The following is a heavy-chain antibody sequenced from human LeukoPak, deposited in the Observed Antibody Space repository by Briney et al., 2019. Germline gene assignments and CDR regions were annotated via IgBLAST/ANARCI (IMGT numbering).Heavy chain of an antibody. Sequence: SETLSLTCAVYGGSFSGYYWSWIRQPPGKGLEWIGEINHSGSTYYNPSLKSRVTISVDTSKNQFSLKLSSVTAADTAVYYCARRILRFLEWLPFDPWGQGTLVTVSS. CDR1: GGSFSGYY. D-gene: IGHD3-3*01. J-gene: IGHJ5*02. V-gene: IGHV4-34*01. CDR3: ARRILRFLEWLPFDP. CDR2: INHSGST.